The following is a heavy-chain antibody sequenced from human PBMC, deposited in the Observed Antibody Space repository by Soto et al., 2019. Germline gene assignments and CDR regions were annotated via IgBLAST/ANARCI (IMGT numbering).Heavy chain of an antibody. V-gene: IGHV3-23*01. CDR1: GFSFSNYA. CDR3: AKDSISGLETFNFDS. D-gene: IGHD3-10*01. Sequence: EVQLLESGGGLVQPGGSLRLSCAASGFSFSNYAMNWVRQAPGKGLEWVSGISGGGGGTYYADSVKGRFIISRDNSKSTVYPHMTSLRAEDTAFYYCAKDSISGLETFNFDSWGQGTLVNVSS. J-gene: IGHJ4*02. CDR2: ISGGGGGT.